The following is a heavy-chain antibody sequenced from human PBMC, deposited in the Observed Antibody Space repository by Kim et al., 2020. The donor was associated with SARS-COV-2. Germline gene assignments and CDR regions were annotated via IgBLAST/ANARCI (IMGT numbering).Heavy chain of an antibody. CDR3: RREGEGDALDD. D-gene: IGHD3-3*01. Sequence: GGSLRLSCAVSGFTVSYYYMTWVRLAPGKGLEWVSGIGSGSTTNYSDSVVSRFTISTNASKNTPFFEQKSRMSDEETAFFCWRREGEGDALDDWG. CDR1: GFTVSYYY. J-gene: IGHJ3*01. V-gene: IGHV3-53*01. CDR2: IGSGSTT.